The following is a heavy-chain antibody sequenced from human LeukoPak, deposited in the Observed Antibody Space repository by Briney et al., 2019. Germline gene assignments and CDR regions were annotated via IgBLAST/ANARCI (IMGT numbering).Heavy chain of an antibody. D-gene: IGHD3-3*01. Sequence: PSETLSLTCAVYGGSFSGYYWSWIRRPPGKGLEWIGEINHSGSTNYNPSLKSRVTISVDTSKNQFSLKLSSVTAADTAVYYCARDRAHYDFWSGYSLGYYGMDVWGQGTTVTVSS. CDR1: GGSFSGYY. CDR3: ARDRAHYDFWSGYSLGYYGMDV. J-gene: IGHJ6*02. CDR2: INHSGST. V-gene: IGHV4-34*01.